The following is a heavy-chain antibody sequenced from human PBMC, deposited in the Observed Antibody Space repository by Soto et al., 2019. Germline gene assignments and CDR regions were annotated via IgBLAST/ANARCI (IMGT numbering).Heavy chain of an antibody. D-gene: IGHD5-12*01. V-gene: IGHV3-49*03. J-gene: IGHJ4*02. CDR1: GFTFGDYA. CDR2: IRSKAYGGTT. Sequence: EVQLVESGGGLVQPGRSLRLSCTASGFTFGDYAMSWFRQAPGKGLEWVGFIRSKAYGGTTEYAASVKGRFTISRDDSKSIAYLQMNSLKTEDTAVYYCTIEEEFLWLRRFDYWGQGTLVTVSS. CDR3: TIEEEFLWLRRFDY.